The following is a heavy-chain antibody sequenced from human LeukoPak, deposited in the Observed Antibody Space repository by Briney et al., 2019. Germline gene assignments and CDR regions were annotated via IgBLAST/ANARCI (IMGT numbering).Heavy chain of an antibody. V-gene: IGHV1-69*01. CDR1: GGTFSSYA. D-gene: IGHD1-26*01. Sequence: GASVKVSCKASGGTFSSYAISWVRQAPGQGLEWMGGIIPIFGTANYAQKFQGRVTITADESTSTAYMELSSLRSEDTAVYYCARDARGAPPNAFDIWGQGTMVTVSS. J-gene: IGHJ3*02. CDR3: ARDARGAPPNAFDI. CDR2: IIPIFGTA.